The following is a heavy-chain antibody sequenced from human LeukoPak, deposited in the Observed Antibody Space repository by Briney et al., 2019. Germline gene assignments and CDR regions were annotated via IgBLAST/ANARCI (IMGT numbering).Heavy chain of an antibody. CDR3: ARSNSFYYDS. Sequence: SVKVSCKASGGTFNSYAITWVRQAPGQGLEWMGGIIPIFGTANYAQKFQGRVTITADGSTSTAYMELSSLRSEDTAVYYCARSNSFYYDSWGQGTLVTVSS. V-gene: IGHV1-69*01. J-gene: IGHJ5*02. CDR2: IIPIFGTA. CDR1: GGTFNSYA. D-gene: IGHD3-16*01.